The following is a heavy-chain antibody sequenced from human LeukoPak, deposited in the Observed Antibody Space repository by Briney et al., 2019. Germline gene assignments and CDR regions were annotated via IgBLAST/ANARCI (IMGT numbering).Heavy chain of an antibody. Sequence: GESLKISCKGSGYSFTSYWIGWVRQMPGKGLEWMGIIYPGDSDTRYSPSFQGQVTISADKSISTAYLQWSSLKASDTAMYYCARHPPGYCSGGSCYSGGWFDPWGQGTLVTVSS. D-gene: IGHD2-15*01. V-gene: IGHV5-51*01. CDR2: IYPGDSDT. CDR1: GYSFTSYW. J-gene: IGHJ5*02. CDR3: ARHPPGYCSGGSCYSGGWFDP.